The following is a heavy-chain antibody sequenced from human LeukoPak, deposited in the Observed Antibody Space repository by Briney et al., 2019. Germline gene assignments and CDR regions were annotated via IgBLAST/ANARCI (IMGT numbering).Heavy chain of an antibody. J-gene: IGHJ3*02. Sequence: GGSLRLSCAAAGFTVSGNYMSWVRQAPGKGLEWVSVIYSGGSTYYADSVKGRFTISRDNAKNSLYLQMSSLRAEDMALYYCAKDTGTRYSGYEDAFDIWGQGTMVTVSS. V-gene: IGHV3-53*05. D-gene: IGHD5-12*01. CDR2: IYSGGST. CDR1: GFTVSGNY. CDR3: AKDTGTRYSGYEDAFDI.